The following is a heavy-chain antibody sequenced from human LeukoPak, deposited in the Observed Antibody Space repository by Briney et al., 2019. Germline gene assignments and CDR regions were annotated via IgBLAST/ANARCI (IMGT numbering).Heavy chain of an antibody. D-gene: IGHD6-19*01. J-gene: IGHJ4*02. CDR1: GYTFTSYG. CDR2: MNPNSGNT. CDR3: ARIYSAVAGTTADY. V-gene: IGHV1-8*02. Sequence: GASVKVSCKASGYTFTSYGISWVRQAPGQGLEWMGWMNPNSGNTGYAQKFQGRVTMTRNTSISTAYMELSSLRSEDTAVYYCARIYSAVAGTTADYWGQGTLVTVSS.